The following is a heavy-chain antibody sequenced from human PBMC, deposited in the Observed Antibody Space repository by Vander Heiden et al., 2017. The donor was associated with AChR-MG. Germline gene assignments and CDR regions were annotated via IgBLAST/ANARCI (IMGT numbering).Heavy chain of an antibody. CDR2: IKEDGSEK. CDR3: ARLGMGYDFWSGYYDY. V-gene: IGHV3-7*01. CDR1: GFTFSSYW. D-gene: IGHD3-3*01. J-gene: IGHJ4*02. Sequence: EVQLVESGGGLVQPRGSLRLSCAASGFTFSSYWMSWVRQAPGKGLEWVANIKEDGSEKYYVDSVKGRFTISRDNAKTSLYLQMNSLTAEDTAVYYCARLGMGYDFWSGYYDYWGQGTLVTVSS.